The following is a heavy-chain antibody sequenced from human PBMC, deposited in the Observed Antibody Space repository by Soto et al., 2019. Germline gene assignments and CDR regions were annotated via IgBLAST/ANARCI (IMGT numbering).Heavy chain of an antibody. CDR2: IKSKTDGGTT. CDR3: TTAYYDSSGYYNFDY. D-gene: IGHD3-22*01. Sequence: GESLKISCAASGFTFSNAWMSWVRQAPGKGLEWVGRIKSKTDGGTTDYAAPVKGRFTISRDDSKNTLYLQMNSLKTEDTAVYYCTTAYYDSSGYYNFDYWGQGTLVTVSS. J-gene: IGHJ4*02. V-gene: IGHV3-15*01. CDR1: GFTFSNAW.